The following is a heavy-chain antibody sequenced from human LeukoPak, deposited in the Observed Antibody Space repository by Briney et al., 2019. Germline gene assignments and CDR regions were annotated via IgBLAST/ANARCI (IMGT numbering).Heavy chain of an antibody. CDR2: FDPEDGET. V-gene: IGHV1-24*01. Sequence: GASVKVSCKVSGYTLTELSMHWVRQAPGKGLEWMGGFDPEDGETIYAQKFQGRVTMTEDTSTDTAYMELSSLRSEDTAVSYCATLLWFGELFGWFDPWGQGTLVTVSS. J-gene: IGHJ5*02. CDR1: GYTLTELS. CDR3: ATLLWFGELFGWFDP. D-gene: IGHD3-10*01.